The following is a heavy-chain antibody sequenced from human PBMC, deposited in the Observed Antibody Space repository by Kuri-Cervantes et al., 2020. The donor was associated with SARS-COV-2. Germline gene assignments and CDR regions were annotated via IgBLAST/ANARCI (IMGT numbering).Heavy chain of an antibody. CDR1: GFTFSDYY. J-gene: IGHJ4*02. CDR2: IYYNGST. V-gene: IGHV4-59*12. Sequence: GSLRLSCAAPGFTFSDYYMSWIRQAPGKGLEWVGYIYYNGSTYYNPSLRSRVIVSVDRSKNQFSLNLNSVTAADTALYYCARGAIDWGQGTLGTVSS. CDR3: ARGAID. D-gene: IGHD2/OR15-2a*01.